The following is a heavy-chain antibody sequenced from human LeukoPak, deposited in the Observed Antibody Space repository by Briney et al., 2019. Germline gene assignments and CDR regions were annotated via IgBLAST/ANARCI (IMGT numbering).Heavy chain of an antibody. Sequence: GGSLRLSCAASGFTVSSNYMSWVRQAPGKGLEWVSVIYSGGSTYYADSVKGRFTISRDNSKSTLYLQMNSLRAEDTAVYYCARSETPYYFDYWGQGTLVTVSS. J-gene: IGHJ4*02. V-gene: IGHV3-53*01. CDR1: GFTVSSNY. CDR2: IYSGGST. CDR3: ARSETPYYFDY.